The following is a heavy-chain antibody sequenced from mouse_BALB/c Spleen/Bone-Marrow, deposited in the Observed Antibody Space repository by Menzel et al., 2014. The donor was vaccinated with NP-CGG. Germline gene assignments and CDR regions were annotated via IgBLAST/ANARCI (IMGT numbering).Heavy chain of an antibody. D-gene: IGHD1-1*01. CDR1: GFTFSSFV. CDR2: ISSGSSTV. Sequence: EVMLVESGGGLVQPGGSRKLSCAASGFTFSSFVMHWVRQAPEKGLEWVAYISSGSSTVYYADKVMGRFTISRDNPKNTLFLQMTSLRSEDTAMYYCARSGSSSGYFDYWGQGTTLTVSS. J-gene: IGHJ2*01. CDR3: ARSGSSSGYFDY. V-gene: IGHV5-17*02.